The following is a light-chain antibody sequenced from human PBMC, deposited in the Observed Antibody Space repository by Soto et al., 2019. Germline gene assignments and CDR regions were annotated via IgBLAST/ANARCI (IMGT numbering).Light chain of an antibody. CDR1: SSNIGAGYD. CDR2: GNS. CDR3: QSYDSSLSALV. V-gene: IGLV1-40*01. Sequence: QSVLTQPPSVSGAPGQRVTISCTGSSSNIGAGYDVHWYQQLPGTAPKLLIYGNSNRPSGVPDRFSGYKSGTSASLAIAGLQAEDEADYYCQSYDSSLSALVFGGGTKLTVL. J-gene: IGLJ2*01.